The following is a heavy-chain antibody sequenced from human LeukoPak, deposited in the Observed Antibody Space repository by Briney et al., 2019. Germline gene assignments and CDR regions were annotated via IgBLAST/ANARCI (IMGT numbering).Heavy chain of an antibody. V-gene: IGHV3-33*01. CDR2: IWYDGSNK. J-gene: IGHJ4*02. Sequence: GRSLRLSCAASGFTFSSYGMHWVRQAPGKGLEWVAVIWYDGSNKYYADSVKGRFTISRDNSKNTLYLQMNSLRAEDTAVYYCASGWFGDAIDYWGQGTLVTVSS. CDR1: GFTFSSYG. CDR3: ASGWFGDAIDY. D-gene: IGHD3-10*01.